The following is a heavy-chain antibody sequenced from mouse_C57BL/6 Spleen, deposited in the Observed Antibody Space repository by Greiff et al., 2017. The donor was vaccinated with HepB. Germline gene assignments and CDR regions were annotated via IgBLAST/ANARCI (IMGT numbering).Heavy chain of an antibody. V-gene: IGHV1-64*01. Sequence: VQLQQPGAELVKPGASVKLSCPASGYTFTSYWMHWVKQRPGQGLEWIGMIHPNSGSTNYHEKFKSKATLTVDKSSSTAYMQLSSLTSEDSAVYYCARFYYGSSAFADWGQGTLVTVSA. J-gene: IGHJ3*01. CDR3: ARFYYGSSAFAD. CDR1: GYTFTSYW. D-gene: IGHD1-1*01. CDR2: IHPNSGST.